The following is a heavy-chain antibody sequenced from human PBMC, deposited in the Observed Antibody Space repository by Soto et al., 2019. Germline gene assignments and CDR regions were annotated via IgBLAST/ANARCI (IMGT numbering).Heavy chain of an antibody. CDR3: ARIQLDTIMALDC. Sequence: PGGSLRLSCAASGFTFNHYGIHWVRQAPGKGLEWVAVIWHDGSKAFYADSVKGRFTISRDSSKNTLYLQMNSLRVEDTAVYYCARIQLDTIMALDCWGQGTLVTVSS. D-gene: IGHD1-1*01. CDR1: GFTFNHYG. CDR2: IWHDGSKA. J-gene: IGHJ4*02. V-gene: IGHV3-33*01.